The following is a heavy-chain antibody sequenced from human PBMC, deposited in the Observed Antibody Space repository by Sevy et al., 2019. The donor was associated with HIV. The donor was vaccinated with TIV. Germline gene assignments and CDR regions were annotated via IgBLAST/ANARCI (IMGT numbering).Heavy chain of an antibody. CDR1: GFTFSSYW. V-gene: IGHV3-7*01. CDR2: IKQDGSEK. CDR3: ASLYYYDSSGYH. J-gene: IGHJ4*02. D-gene: IGHD3-22*01. Sequence: GGSLRLSCAASGFTFSSYWMSWVRQAPGKVLEWVANIKQDGSEKYYVDSVKGRFTISRDNAKNSLYLQMNSLRAEDTAVYYCASLYYYDSSGYHWGQGTLVTVSS.